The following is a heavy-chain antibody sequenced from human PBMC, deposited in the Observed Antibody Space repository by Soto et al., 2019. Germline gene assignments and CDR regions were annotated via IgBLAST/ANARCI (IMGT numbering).Heavy chain of an antibody. Sequence: SETLSLTCAVYGGSFSGYYWSWIRQPPGKGLEWIGEINHSGSTNYNPSLKSRVTISVDTSKNQFSLKLSSVTAADTAVYYCARAIRHFRAVAYYSYWGQGTLVTVSS. J-gene: IGHJ4*02. D-gene: IGHD6-19*01. CDR3: ARAIRHFRAVAYYSY. CDR1: GGSFSGYY. V-gene: IGHV4-34*01. CDR2: INHSGST.